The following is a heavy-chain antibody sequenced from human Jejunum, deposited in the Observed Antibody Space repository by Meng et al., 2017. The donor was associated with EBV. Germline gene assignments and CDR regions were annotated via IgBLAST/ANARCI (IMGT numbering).Heavy chain of an antibody. CDR1: GGSISRSDYY. CDR2: INYSGNT. CDR3: ARIGYCTGGRCLNWFDP. Sequence: QLQLQESGPRLVKPSETLSLTFTVSGGSISRSDYYWGWIRQSPGKGLEWIAIINYSGNTHYNSSLKSRFTISVDTSKNQFSLKLNSVTAADTAVYYCARIGYCTGGRCLNWFDPWGQGTLVTVYS. V-gene: IGHV4-39*01. D-gene: IGHD2-15*01. J-gene: IGHJ5*02.